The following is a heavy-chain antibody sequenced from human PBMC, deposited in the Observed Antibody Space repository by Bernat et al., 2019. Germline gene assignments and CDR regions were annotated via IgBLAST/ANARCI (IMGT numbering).Heavy chain of an antibody. Sequence: VQLVESGGCVVQPGKSLRLSSAHSGFNLSIYAMYWFRQAPGKGLEWVALISYDGNNKNYADSVKGRFTISRDNSRNTLYLQMNNLKAEDTAVDYCARERTKYNWNPDGLEDWGQGTLVTVSS. CDR3: ARERTKYNWNPDGLED. CDR1: GFNLSIYA. D-gene: IGHD1-20*01. CDR2: ISYDGNNK. J-gene: IGHJ4*02. V-gene: IGHV3-30*04.